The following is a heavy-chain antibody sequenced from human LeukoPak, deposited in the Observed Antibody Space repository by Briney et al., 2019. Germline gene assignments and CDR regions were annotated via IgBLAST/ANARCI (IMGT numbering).Heavy chain of an antibody. V-gene: IGHV2-5*02. D-gene: IGHD2-2*02. Sequence: SGPTLVNPTQTLTLTCTFSGFSLNTSGVGVGWIRQPPGKALEWLALIYWDADKRYSPSLKSRLTVTKDTSKNQVVLTMTNMDLVDTATYYCARVGFCSSTSCYSGAYYFDYWGQGTLVTVSS. CDR2: IYWDADK. CDR3: ARVGFCSSTSCYSGAYYFDY. CDR1: GFSLNTSGVG. J-gene: IGHJ4*02.